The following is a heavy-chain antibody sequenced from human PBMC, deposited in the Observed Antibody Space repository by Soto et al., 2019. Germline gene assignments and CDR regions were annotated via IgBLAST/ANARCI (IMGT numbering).Heavy chain of an antibody. CDR1: GFTFSSYW. V-gene: IGHV3-7*01. J-gene: IGHJ4*02. CDR2: IKQDGREK. CDR3: ARSRVRYCSGGSCYRAFDY. Sequence: GGSLRLSCAASGFTFSSYWMSWVRQTPGKGLEWVANIKQDGREKYYVDSVKGRFTISRDNAKNSLYLQMNSLRAEDTAVYYCARSRVRYCSGGSCYRAFDYWGQGTLVTVSS. D-gene: IGHD2-15*01.